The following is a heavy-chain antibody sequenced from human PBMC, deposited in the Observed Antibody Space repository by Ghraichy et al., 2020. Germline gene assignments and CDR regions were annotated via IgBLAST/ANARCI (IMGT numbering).Heavy chain of an antibody. D-gene: IGHD2-2*01. J-gene: IGHJ6*02. CDR1: GFTFSSYA. CDR2: ISGSGGST. V-gene: IGHV3-23*01. CDR3: AKAVLYCSSVSCSRHYYYYYGMDV. Sequence: GESLNISCAASGFTFSSYAMSWVRQAPGKGLEWVSTISGSGGSTYYADSVKGRFTISRDNSKNTLYLQMNSLRAEDTALYYCAKAVLYCSSVSCSRHYYYYYGMDVWGQGTTVTVSS.